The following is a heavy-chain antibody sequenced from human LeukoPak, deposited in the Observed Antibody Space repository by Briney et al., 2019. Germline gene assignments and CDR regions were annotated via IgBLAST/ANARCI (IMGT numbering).Heavy chain of an antibody. D-gene: IGHD3-10*01. CDR3: ARIPKARWFGAQYGMDV. V-gene: IGHV4-59*08. CDR1: GGSISSYY. CDR2: IYHSGST. J-gene: IGHJ6*02. Sequence: SETLSLTCTVSGGSISSYYWSWIRQPPGKGLEWIGYIYHSGSTNYNPSLKSRVTISVDTSKNQFSLKLSSVTAADTAVYYCARIPKARWFGAQYGMDVWGQGTTVTVSS.